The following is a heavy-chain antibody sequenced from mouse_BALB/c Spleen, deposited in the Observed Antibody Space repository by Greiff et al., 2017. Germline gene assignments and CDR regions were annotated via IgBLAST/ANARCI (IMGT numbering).Heavy chain of an antibody. V-gene: IGHV1S81*02. Sequence: VQLQQPGAELVKPGASVKLSCKASGYTFTSYDMYWVKQRPGQGLEWIGGINPSNGGINFNEKFKSKATLTVDKSSSTAYMQLSSLTSEDSAVYCSTRGDYYGSSLGYWGQGTTLTVSS. CDR3: TRGDYYGSSLGY. D-gene: IGHD1-1*01. CDR2: INPSNGGI. CDR1: GYTFTSYD. J-gene: IGHJ2*01.